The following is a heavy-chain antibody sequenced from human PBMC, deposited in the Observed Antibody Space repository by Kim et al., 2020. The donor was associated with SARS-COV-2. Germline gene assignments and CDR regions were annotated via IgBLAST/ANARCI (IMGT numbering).Heavy chain of an antibody. V-gene: IGHV3-53*01. CDR3: ALGELLYGGYGMDV. CDR2: IYSGGST. J-gene: IGHJ6*02. Sequence: GGSLRLSCAASGFTVSSNYMSWVRQAPGKGLERVSVIYSGGSTYYADSVKGRFTISRDNSKNTLYLQMNSLRAEDTAVYYCALGELLYGGYGMDVWGQGTTVTVSS. CDR1: GFTVSSNY. D-gene: IGHD3-10*01.